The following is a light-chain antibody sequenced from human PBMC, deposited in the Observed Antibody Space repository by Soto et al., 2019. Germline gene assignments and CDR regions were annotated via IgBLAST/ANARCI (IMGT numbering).Light chain of an antibody. J-gene: IGKJ4*01. CDR1: QTVLYSSNNKNY. V-gene: IGKV4-1*01. CDR2: WAS. CDR3: QQYYTIPLT. Sequence: DIVMTQSPDSLAVSLGERATINCKSSQTVLYSSNNKNYLAWYQQKPGQPPKLLINWASTRESGVPDRFSGSGSGTDFTLTISSLQAEDVAVYYCQQYYTIPLTFGPGTKVEIK.